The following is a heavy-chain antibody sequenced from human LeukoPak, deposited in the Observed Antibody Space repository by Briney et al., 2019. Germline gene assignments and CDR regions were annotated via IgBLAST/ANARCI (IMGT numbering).Heavy chain of an antibody. CDR3: ATYCGGDCYH. D-gene: IGHD2-21*02. CDR1: GFIVSRNY. Sequence: PGGSLRLSCVVSGFIVSRNYMTWVRQAPGKGLEWVSAIESDGRTHYADSVKGRFIISRDNSRKLYLQMNNLRAGDTAMYFCATYCGGDCYHWGQGTLHTVSS. CDR2: IESDGRT. V-gene: IGHV3-53*01. J-gene: IGHJ5*02.